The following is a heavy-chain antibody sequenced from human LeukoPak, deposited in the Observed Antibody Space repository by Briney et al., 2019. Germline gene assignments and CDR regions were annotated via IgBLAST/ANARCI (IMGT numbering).Heavy chain of an antibody. D-gene: IGHD5-18*01. CDR1: GFTFSDYY. CDR2: ISSSGSTI. Sequence: GGSLRLSCAASGFTFSDYYMSWIRQAPGKGLEWVSYISSSGSTIYYADSVKGRFTISRDNAKNSLYLQMNSLRAEDTAVYYCARFRRLGGYSYGYFFGSWFDPWGQGTLVTVSS. J-gene: IGHJ5*02. V-gene: IGHV3-11*04. CDR3: ARFRRLGGYSYGYFFGSWFDP.